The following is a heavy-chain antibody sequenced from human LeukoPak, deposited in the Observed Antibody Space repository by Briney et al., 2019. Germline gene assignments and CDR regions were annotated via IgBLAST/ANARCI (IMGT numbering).Heavy chain of an antibody. D-gene: IGHD7-27*01. CDR3: VRDLGHSRHYFEY. Sequence: GGSLRLSCAASGFTFNSFFLNWVRLTPGRELEWVACISQDGSETFYMDSVRGRFTISRDNNKNSLYLQMNSLRAEDTAVYFCVRDLGHSRHYFEYWGQGALVTVSS. J-gene: IGHJ4*02. CDR1: GFTFNSFF. V-gene: IGHV3-7*01. CDR2: ISQDGSET.